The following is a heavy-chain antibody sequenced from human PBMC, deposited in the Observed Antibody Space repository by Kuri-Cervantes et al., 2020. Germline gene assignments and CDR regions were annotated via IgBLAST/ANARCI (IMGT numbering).Heavy chain of an antibody. V-gene: IGHV1-8*01. CDR3: ARGPSYYDFWSGYVTYYYYYMDV. CDR2: MNPNSGNT. J-gene: IGHJ6*03. D-gene: IGHD3-3*01. CDR1: GYTFTSYD. Sequence: ASVKVSCKASGYTFTSYDINWVRQATGQGLEWMEWMNPNSGNTGYAQKFQGRVTMTRNTSISTAYMELSSLRSEDTAVYYCARGPSYYDFWSGYVTYYYYYMDVWGKGTTVTVSS.